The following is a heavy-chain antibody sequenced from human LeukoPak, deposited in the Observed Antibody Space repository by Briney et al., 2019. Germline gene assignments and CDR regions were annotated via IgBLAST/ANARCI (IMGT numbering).Heavy chain of an antibody. V-gene: IGHV3-21*01. CDR3: ARGVGNYRYYFDY. J-gene: IGHJ4*02. CDR1: GFIFSNFG. CDR2: ITSSGSYI. Sequence: GGSLRLSCAASGFIFSNFGMNWVRQAPGKGLDWVSSITSSGSYIYYRDSVKGRFTISRDNAKNSLYLQMHDLRAEDTAVYYCARGVGNYRYYFDYWGQGTLVTVSS. D-gene: IGHD3-22*01.